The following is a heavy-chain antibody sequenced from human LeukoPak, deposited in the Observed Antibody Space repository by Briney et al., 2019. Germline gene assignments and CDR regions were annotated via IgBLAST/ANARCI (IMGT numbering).Heavy chain of an antibody. D-gene: IGHD3-22*01. J-gene: IGHJ3*02. CDR3: ARVPDVRIRYYDSSGYSSLGAFDI. CDR2: ISPNSGGT. V-gene: IGHV1-2*02. CDR1: GYTFTGYY. Sequence: GASVTVSCKASGYTFTGYYMHWVRQAPGQGLEWMGWISPNSGGTNYAQKFQGRVTMTRDTSISTAYMELSRLRSDDTAVYYCARVPDVRIRYYDSSGYSSLGAFDIWGQGTMVTVSS.